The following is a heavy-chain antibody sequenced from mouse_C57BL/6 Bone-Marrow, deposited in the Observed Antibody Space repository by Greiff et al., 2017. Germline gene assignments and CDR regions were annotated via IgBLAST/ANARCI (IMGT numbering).Heavy chain of an antibody. V-gene: IGHV1-81*01. CDR2: IYPRSGNT. D-gene: IGHD2-4*01. CDR3: AREMITQYYFDY. CDR1: GYTFTSYG. J-gene: IGHJ2*01. Sequence: VQLQQSGAELARPGASVKLSCKASGYTFTSYGISWVKQRTGQGLEWIGEIYPRSGNTYYNEKFKGKATLTADKSSSTAYMELRSLTSEDSAVYFCAREMITQYYFDYWGQGTTRTVSS.